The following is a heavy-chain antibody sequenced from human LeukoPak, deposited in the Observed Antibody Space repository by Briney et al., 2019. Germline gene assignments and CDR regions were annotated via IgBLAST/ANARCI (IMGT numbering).Heavy chain of an antibody. CDR1: GGSSSTYY. CDR2: IYYSGRT. Sequence: PSETLSLTCTVSGGSSSTYYWYWIRQPPGKGLEWIGYIYYSGRTNYNRSFKSRVTISLDTSRNQFSLRLSSVTAADTAMYYCARGTDITVAGNYWGQGTLVTVSS. D-gene: IGHD6-19*01. CDR3: ARGTDITVAGNY. J-gene: IGHJ4*02. V-gene: IGHV4-59*08.